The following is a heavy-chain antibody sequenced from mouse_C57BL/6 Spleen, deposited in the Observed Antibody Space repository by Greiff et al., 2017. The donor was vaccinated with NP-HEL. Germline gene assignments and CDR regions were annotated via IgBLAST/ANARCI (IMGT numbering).Heavy chain of an antibody. CDR2: IYPGDGDT. Sequence: VQLQQSGPELVKPGASVKLSCKASGYAFSRSWMNWVKQRPGKGLEWIGRIYPGDGDTNYNGKFKGKATLTADKSSSTAYMQICSLPSGDSAVYYCARDFDDWGQGTTLTVSS. J-gene: IGHJ2*01. CDR3: ARDFDD. CDR1: GYAFSRSW. V-gene: IGHV1-82*01.